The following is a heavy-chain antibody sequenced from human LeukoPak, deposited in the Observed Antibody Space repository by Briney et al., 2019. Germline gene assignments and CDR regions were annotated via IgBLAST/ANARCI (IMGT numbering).Heavy chain of an antibody. CDR1: GFTFSSYA. J-gene: IGHJ6*02. Sequence: PGGSLRISCAASGFTFSSYAMSWVRQAPGKGLEWVSAISGSGGSTYYADSVKGLFTISRDNSKNTLYLQMNSLRAEDTAVYYCAKGYYYGSGSYYPFDVWGQGTTVTVSS. D-gene: IGHD3-10*01. V-gene: IGHV3-23*01. CDR3: AKGYYYGSGSYYPFDV. CDR2: ISGSGGST.